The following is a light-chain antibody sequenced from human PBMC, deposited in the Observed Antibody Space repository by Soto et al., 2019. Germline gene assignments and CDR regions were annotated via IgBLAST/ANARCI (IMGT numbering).Light chain of an antibody. Sequence: QSVLTQPASVSGSPGQSITISCTGTSSDVGGYNYVSWYQQHPGKAPKLVIYEVSNRPSGVSNRFSGSKSGNTASLTISGLQAEDEADYYCSSYTSSRTLVFGAGTKLTVL. J-gene: IGLJ1*01. CDR2: EVS. V-gene: IGLV2-14*01. CDR1: SSDVGGYNY. CDR3: SSYTSSRTLV.